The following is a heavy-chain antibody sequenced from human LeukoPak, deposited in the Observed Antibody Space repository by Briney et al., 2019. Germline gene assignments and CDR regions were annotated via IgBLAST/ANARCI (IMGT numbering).Heavy chain of an antibody. V-gene: IGHV3-7*01. CDR1: GFTFSGFS. CDR3: ARERIWYSYGKFDY. CDR2: MNEYGSEI. Sequence: GGSLRLSCAVSGFTFSGFSMSWVRQAPGKVLEWVAKMNEYGSEIFYVDSVKGRFTISRDNAKNSLYLQMNSLRAEDTAVYYCARERIWYSYGKFDYWGQGTLVTVSS. J-gene: IGHJ4*02. D-gene: IGHD5-18*01.